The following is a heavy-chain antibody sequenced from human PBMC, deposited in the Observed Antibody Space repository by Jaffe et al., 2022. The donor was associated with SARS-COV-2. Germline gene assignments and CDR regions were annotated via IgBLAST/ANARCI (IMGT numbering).Heavy chain of an antibody. Sequence: QVQLQQWGAGLLKPSETLSLTCDVYGGSFSGFYWSWIRQPPGKGLEVIGEIDHSGGTFYNPSLRGRVTVSGDTSQNHFSLRLRSVTAADTAMYFCARSSGALIRGVTGWGQGTLVTVSS. J-gene: IGHJ4*02. CDR2: IDHSGGT. CDR3: ARSSGALIRGVTG. D-gene: IGHD3-10*01. V-gene: IGHV4-34*01. CDR1: GGSFSGFY.